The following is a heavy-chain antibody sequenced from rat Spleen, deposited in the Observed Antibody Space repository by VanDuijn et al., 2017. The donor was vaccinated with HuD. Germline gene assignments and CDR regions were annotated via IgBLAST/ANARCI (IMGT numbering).Heavy chain of an antibody. Sequence: EVQLVESGGGLVQPGRSLKLSCVASGFTFNNYWMTWIRQAPGKGLEWVASITNTGGSTYYPDSVKGRFTISRDNAKSTLYLQMNSLRSEDTAIYYCARAMYTTDYSYVMDAWGQGASVTVSS. CDR1: GFTFNNYW. CDR3: ARAMYTTDYSYVMDA. J-gene: IGHJ4*01. D-gene: IGHD1-6*01. CDR2: ITNTGGST. V-gene: IGHV5-31*01.